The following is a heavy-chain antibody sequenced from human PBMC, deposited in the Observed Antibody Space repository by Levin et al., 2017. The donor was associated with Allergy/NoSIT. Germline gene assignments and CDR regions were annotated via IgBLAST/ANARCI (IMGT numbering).Heavy chain of an antibody. D-gene: IGHD3-22*01. CDR3: ARGGETAGLSIVVVIDNWFDP. Sequence: GESLKISCKASGYTFTNYYIHWVRQAPGQGLEWMGIINPSGGSTTYAQTFQGRVNMTRDTSTSTVYMELSSLRSEDTAVYYCARGGETAGLSIVVVIDNWFDPWGQGTLVTVSS. V-gene: IGHV1-46*01. J-gene: IGHJ5*02. CDR1: GYTFTNYY. CDR2: INPSGGST.